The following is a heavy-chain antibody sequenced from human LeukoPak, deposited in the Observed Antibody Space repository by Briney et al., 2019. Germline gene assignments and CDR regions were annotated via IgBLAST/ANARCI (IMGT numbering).Heavy chain of an antibody. V-gene: IGHV4-38-2*02. CDR2: IYHSGST. J-gene: IGHJ5*02. D-gene: IGHD3-9*01. Sequence: SETLSLTCTVSYYSIGSGYYWGWIRQPPGKRLEWIGSIYHSGSTSYNPSLKSRVTISVDTSKNQFSLKLSSVTAADTAVYYCAREIVLRYFDWFYRNNWFDPWGQGTLVTVSS. CDR3: AREIVLRYFDWFYRNNWFDP. CDR1: YYSIGSGYY.